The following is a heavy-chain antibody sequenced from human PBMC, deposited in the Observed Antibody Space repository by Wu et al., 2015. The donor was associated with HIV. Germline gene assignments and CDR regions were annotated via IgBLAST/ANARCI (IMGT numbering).Heavy chain of an antibody. CDR2: VNPNNGRT. CDR1: GYTFSGFY. J-gene: IGHJ4*02. V-gene: IGHV1-2*02. Sequence: QVQLVQSGAEVRAPMASVKVSCKTSGYTFSGFYIHWVRQAPGQRLEWMGWVNPNNGRTDYADKFRGRVTMTRDTSVSTAYMEVISLRSDDTGLYYCARSRAKTGNFYTSPDYWGQGTLVTVSS. CDR3: ARSRAKTGNFYTSPDY. D-gene: IGHD3-3*01.